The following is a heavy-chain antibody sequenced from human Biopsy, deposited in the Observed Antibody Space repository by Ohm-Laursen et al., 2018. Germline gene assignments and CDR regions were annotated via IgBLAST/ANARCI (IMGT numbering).Heavy chain of an antibody. J-gene: IGHJ5*02. Sequence: PSDTLSLTCTVSGGYISHYYWTWIRQPAGQGLEWIGRIYITGETDYNPSLKSRVTMSVDSSKKQFSLKLKSVTAADTAIYYCARAPPLIRGVVESWFDPWGQGILVTVSS. CDR2: IYITGET. CDR1: GGYISHYY. CDR3: ARAPPLIRGVVESWFDP. D-gene: IGHD3-10*01. V-gene: IGHV4-4*07.